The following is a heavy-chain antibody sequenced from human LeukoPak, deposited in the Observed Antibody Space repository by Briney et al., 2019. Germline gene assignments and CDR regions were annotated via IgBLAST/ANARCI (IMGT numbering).Heavy chain of an antibody. CDR1: GGSISSSSYY. CDR2: IYYSGST. V-gene: IGHV4-39*01. J-gene: IGHJ6*03. CDR3: ALGITMVRGLAGRLMDV. D-gene: IGHD3-10*01. Sequence: PSETLSLTCTVSGGSISSSSYYWGWIRQPPGKGLEWIGSIYYSGSTYYNPSLKSRVTISVDTSKNQFSLKLSSVTAADTAVYYCALGITMVRGLAGRLMDVWGKGTTVTISS.